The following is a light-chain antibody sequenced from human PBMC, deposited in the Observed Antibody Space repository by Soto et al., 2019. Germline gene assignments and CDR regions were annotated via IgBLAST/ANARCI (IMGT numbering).Light chain of an antibody. V-gene: IGKV1-5*03. J-gene: IGKJ5*01. Sequence: DIQMTQSPSTLSGSVGDRVTITCRASQTISSWLAWYQQKPGKAPKLLIYKASTLKSGVPSRFSGSGSGTEFTLTISSLEPEDAAVYYCQQRSNWPPITFGQGTRLEIK. CDR1: QTISSW. CDR3: QQRSNWPPIT. CDR2: KAS.